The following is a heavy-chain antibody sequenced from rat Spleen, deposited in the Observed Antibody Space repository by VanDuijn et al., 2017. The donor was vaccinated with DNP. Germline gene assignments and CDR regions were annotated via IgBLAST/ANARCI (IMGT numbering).Heavy chain of an antibody. CDR1: GFTFNKDW. J-gene: IGHJ3*01. CDR2: ITTGGEIT. V-gene: IGHV5-31*01. Sequence: EVKLVESGGGLVQPGGSLTLSCVVSGFTFNKDWMTWVRQVPGKGLEWVASITTGGEITYYPDSVKGRFTVSRDHATNTLYLRLNSLRSEDTATYYCASGFGWFAYWGQGTLVTVSS. CDR3: ASGFGWFAY. D-gene: IGHD4-1*01.